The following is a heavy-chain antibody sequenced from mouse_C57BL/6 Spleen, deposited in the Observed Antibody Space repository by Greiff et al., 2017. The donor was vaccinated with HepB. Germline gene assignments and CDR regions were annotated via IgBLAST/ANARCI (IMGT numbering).Heavy chain of an antibody. V-gene: IGHV5-6*01. CDR3: ARQGLRYFDV. Sequence: EVKLMESGGDLVKPGGSLKLSCAASGFTFSSYGMSWVRQTPDKRLEWVATISSGGSYTYYPDSVKGRFTISRDNAKNTLYLQMSSLQAEDTAMYYCARQGLRYFDVWGTGTTVTVSS. CDR2: ISSGGSYT. J-gene: IGHJ1*03. CDR1: GFTFSSYG. D-gene: IGHD3-1*01.